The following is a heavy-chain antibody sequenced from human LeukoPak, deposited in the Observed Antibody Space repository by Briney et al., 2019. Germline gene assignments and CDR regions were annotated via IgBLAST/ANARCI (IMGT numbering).Heavy chain of an antibody. CDR2: ISSSSSYI. CDR3: ARDSLGGIAARTFDI. Sequence: GGSLRLSCAASGFTFSSYSMNWVRQAPGKGLEWVSSISSSSSYIYYADSVKGRFTISRDNAKNSLYLQMNSLRAEDTAVYYCARDSLGGIAARTFDIWGQGTMVTVSS. D-gene: IGHD6-6*01. J-gene: IGHJ3*02. CDR1: GFTFSSYS. V-gene: IGHV3-21*01.